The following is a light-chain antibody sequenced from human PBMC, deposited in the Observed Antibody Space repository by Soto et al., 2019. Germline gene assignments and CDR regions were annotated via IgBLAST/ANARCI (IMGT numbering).Light chain of an antibody. CDR2: GVT. CDR1: SSEVGGYNY. V-gene: IGLV2-14*01. CDR3: SSYTSASTLLYL. J-gene: IGLJ1*01. Sequence: QSALTQPASVSGSPGQSITISCTGTSSEVGGYNYVSWYQQHPGIAPKLLIYGVTNRPSGVSTRFSGSKSGNTASLTISGLQAEDEADYHCSSYTSASTLLYLFGTGTKRTVL.